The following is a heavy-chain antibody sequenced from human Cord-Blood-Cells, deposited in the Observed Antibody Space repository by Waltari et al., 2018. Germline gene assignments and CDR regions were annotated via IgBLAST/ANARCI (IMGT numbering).Heavy chain of an antibody. D-gene: IGHD1-26*01. CDR1: GSTFSRLG. Sequence: EVQLVESGGGLVKPGGSLRLSCAASGSTFSRLGMNWVRQAPGKGLEWVSSISSSSSYIYYADSVKGRFTISRDNAKNSLYLQMNSLRAEDTAVYYCAREGGANGWFDPWGQGTLVTVSS. V-gene: IGHV3-21*01. J-gene: IGHJ5*02. CDR3: AREGGANGWFDP. CDR2: ISSSSSYI.